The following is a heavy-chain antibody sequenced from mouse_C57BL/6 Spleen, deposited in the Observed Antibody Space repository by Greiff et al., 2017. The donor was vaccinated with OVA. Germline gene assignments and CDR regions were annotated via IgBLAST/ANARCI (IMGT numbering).Heavy chain of an antibody. CDR3: ARFGTGSYYFDY. CDR2: IYPGSGST. J-gene: IGHJ2*01. CDR1: GYTFTSYW. Sequence: QVQLQQPGAELVKPGASVKMSCKASGYTFTSYWITWVKQRPGQGLEWIGDIYPGSGSTNYNEKFKSKATLTVDTSSSTAYMQLSSLTSEDSAVYYCARFGTGSYYFDYWGQGTTLTVSS. D-gene: IGHD4-1*01. V-gene: IGHV1-55*01.